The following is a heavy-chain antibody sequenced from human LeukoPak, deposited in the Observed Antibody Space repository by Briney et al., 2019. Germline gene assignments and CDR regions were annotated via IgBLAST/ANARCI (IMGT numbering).Heavy chain of an antibody. CDR1: GCAVTIYD. V-gene: IGHV1-8*01. Sequence: GASVRVSCKASGCAVTIYDINWVRQSTGHQLEWMGWMNPYSGNTGFAQKLQRRVTMTRNTSITTAYMELSSLRFEDTAVYCAVHLPGDYLDRWGQGTLVSVSS. CDR3: AVHLPGDYLDR. J-gene: IGHJ4*02. CDR2: MNPYSGNT.